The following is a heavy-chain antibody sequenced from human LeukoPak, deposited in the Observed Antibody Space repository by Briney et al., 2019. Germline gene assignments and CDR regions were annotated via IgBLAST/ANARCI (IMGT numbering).Heavy chain of an antibody. CDR3: ARDGAGHSYGIDY. CDR2: ISAYNGNT. V-gene: IGHV1-18*01. Sequence: ASVKVSCKASGYSFTNYAITWVRQAPGQGLEWMGWISAYNGNTKYAQNLQDRITMSTDTSTSTAYMEVRSLRSVDTAVYYCARDGAGHSYGIDYWGQGTLVTVSS. J-gene: IGHJ4*02. D-gene: IGHD5-18*01. CDR1: GYSFTNYA.